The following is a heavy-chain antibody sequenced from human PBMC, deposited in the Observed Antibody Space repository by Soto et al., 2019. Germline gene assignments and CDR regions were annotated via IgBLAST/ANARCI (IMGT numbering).Heavy chain of an antibody. CDR1: GFTFSSYG. CDR3: ARDSWFGELSYYFDY. D-gene: IGHD3-10*01. V-gene: IGHV3-33*01. Sequence: QVQPVESGGGVVQPGRSLRLSCAASGFTFSSYGMHWVRQAPGKGLEWVAVIWYDGSNKYYADSVKGRFTISRDNSKNPLYLQMNSLRAEDTAVYYCARDSWFGELSYYFDYWGQGTLVTVSS. J-gene: IGHJ4*02. CDR2: IWYDGSNK.